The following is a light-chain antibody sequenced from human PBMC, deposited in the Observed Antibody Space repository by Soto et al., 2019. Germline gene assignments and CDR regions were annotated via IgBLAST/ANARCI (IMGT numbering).Light chain of an antibody. CDR1: QSVHSN. CDR3: QHYSNWPPT. V-gene: IGKV3-15*01. Sequence: EMVMTQSPATLSVSPGERVTLSCRTSQSVHSNLAWYQQKPGQGPSLLIYYASTRVTGVPDRFSGSGSGTEFTLTISSLQSEDFVVYYCQHYSNWPPTFGPGTKVELK. J-gene: IGKJ3*01. CDR2: YAS.